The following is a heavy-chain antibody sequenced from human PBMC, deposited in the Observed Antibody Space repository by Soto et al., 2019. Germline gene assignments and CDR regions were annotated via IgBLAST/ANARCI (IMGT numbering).Heavy chain of an antibody. CDR3: ARAKSLAYPPYNWFDP. D-gene: IGHD2-2*01. V-gene: IGHV3-33*01. CDR1: GFTFSSYG. J-gene: IGHJ5*02. CDR2: IWYDGSNK. Sequence: WGSLRLSCAASGFTFSSYGMHWVRQAPGKGLEWVAVIWYDGSNKYYADSVKGRFTISRDNSKNTLYLQMNSLRAEDTAVYYCARAKSLAYPPYNWFDPWGQGTLVTVSS.